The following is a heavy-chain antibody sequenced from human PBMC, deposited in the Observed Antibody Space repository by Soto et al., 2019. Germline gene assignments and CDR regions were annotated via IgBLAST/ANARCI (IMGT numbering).Heavy chain of an antibody. J-gene: IGHJ3*01. CDR3: AQDQGLGIPGGYDSLDL. CDR1: GLTFSTYA. V-gene: IGHV3-23*01. CDR2: ISVSGDYT. D-gene: IGHD3-9*01. Sequence: DVQLLESGGGLVQPGGSLRLSCAASGLTFSTYAMTWGRQDPGKGLEWVSAISVSGDYTYYADSVRGRFTIYRDNSRNTLYLQMDNLRADDTAVYYCAQDQGLGIPGGYDSLDLWGQGTRVTVSS.